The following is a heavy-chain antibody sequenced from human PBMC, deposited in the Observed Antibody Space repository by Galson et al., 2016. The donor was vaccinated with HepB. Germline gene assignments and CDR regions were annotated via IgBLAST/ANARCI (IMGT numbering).Heavy chain of an antibody. CDR1: GFAFSTSW. D-gene: IGHD2-21*02. CDR3: AFGAWLDY. V-gene: IGHV3-7*01. CDR2: IKKDGSET. Sequence: SLRLSCAVSGFAFSTSWMTWVRQAPGKGLEYLANIKKDGSETHYADSVRGRFTISRDNARSSLFLQMSTLRAEDTAVYYCAFGAWLDYWGQGTLVTVSS. J-gene: IGHJ4*02.